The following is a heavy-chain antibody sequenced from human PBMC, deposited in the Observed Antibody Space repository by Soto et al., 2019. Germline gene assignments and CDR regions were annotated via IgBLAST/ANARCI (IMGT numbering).Heavy chain of an antibody. CDR2: ISYDGSNK. J-gene: IGHJ3*02. Sequence: QVQLVESGGGVVQPGRSLRLSCAASGFTFSSYAMHWVRQAPGKGLEWVAVISYDGSNKYYADSVKGRFTISRDNSKNPLYLPKNSLRAEDTAVYYCARAYSRHAFDTWGQGTMFTVSS. CDR1: GFTFSSYA. CDR3: ARAYSRHAFDT. D-gene: IGHD4-4*01. V-gene: IGHV3-30-3*01.